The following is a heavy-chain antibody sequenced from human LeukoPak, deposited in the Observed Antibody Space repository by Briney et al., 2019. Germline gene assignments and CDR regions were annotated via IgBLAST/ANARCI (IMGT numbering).Heavy chain of an antibody. CDR1: GGSFSGYY. J-gene: IGHJ4*02. CDR2: INHSGST. Sequence: SETLSLTCAVYGGSFSGYYWSWIRQPPGKGLEWIGEINHSGSTNYNPSLKSRVTISVDTSKNQFSLKLSSVTAADTAVYYCARVEEGYSYGFDYWGQGTLVTVSS. D-gene: IGHD5-18*01. V-gene: IGHV4-34*01. CDR3: ARVEEGYSYGFDY.